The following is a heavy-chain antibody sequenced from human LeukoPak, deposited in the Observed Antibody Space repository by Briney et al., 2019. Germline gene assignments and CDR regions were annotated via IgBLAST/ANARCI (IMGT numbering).Heavy chain of an antibody. Sequence: PGGSLRLSCAASGFSFSSNAMSWVRQAPGKGLEWVSGISGSGGSTVYADSVKGRFTISRDNSKNTLYLRMDSLRAEDTAVYYCAKDLLSGSGSYSWGVFDYWGQGTLVTVSS. CDR3: AKDLLSGSGSYSWGVFDY. V-gene: IGHV3-23*01. J-gene: IGHJ4*02. CDR2: ISGSGGST. D-gene: IGHD3-10*01. CDR1: GFSFSSNA.